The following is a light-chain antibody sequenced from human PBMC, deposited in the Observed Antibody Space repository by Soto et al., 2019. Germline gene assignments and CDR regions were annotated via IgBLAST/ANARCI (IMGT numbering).Light chain of an antibody. J-gene: IGKJ3*01. CDR2: AAS. V-gene: IGKV1-27*01. CDR3: QKDNSAPFT. CDR1: QGVSNY. Sequence: DIQMTQSPSSLSASVRDRVTITCRASQGVSNYLAWYQQKPGKVPKLLIYAASTLHSGDPSRFSGSGSWTDVTLTISSLQAEDVATYYCQKDNSAPFTFGRGTKVDI.